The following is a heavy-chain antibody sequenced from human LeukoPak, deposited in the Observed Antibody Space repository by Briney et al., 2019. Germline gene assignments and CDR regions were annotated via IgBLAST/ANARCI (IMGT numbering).Heavy chain of an antibody. CDR1: GGSISSYY. Sequence: SETLSLTCTVSGGSISSYYWSWIRQPAGKGLEWIGRIFTSGSTNYNPSLKSRVTMSVDTSKNQFSLKLSSVTAADTAVYYCAKMYYYGARGFDPWGQGTLVTVSS. CDR2: IFTSGST. D-gene: IGHD3-10*01. CDR3: AKMYYYGARGFDP. J-gene: IGHJ5*02. V-gene: IGHV4-4*07.